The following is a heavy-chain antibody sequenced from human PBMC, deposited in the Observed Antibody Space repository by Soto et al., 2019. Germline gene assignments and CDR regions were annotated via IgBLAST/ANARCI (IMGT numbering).Heavy chain of an antibody. V-gene: IGHV3-21*01. CDR1: GFTFSSYS. CDR2: ISSSSSYI. Sequence: GGSLRLSCAASGFTFSSYSMNWVRQAPGKGLEWVSSISSSSSYIYYADSVKGRFTISRDNAKNSLYLQMNSLRAEDTAVYYCARPGGDYGDFEYDAFDIWGQGTMVTVSS. J-gene: IGHJ3*02. D-gene: IGHD4-17*01. CDR3: ARPGGDYGDFEYDAFDI.